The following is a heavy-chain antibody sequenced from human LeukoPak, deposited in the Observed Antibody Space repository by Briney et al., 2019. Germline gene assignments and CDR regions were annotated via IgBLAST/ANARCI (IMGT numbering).Heavy chain of an antibody. CDR3: ASVQDCGGDCYSVN. J-gene: IGHJ4*02. D-gene: IGHD2-21*02. CDR2: ISSSSSTI. CDR1: GFTFSSYA. Sequence: GGSLRLSCAASGFTFSSYAMSWVHQAPGKGLEWVSYISSSSSTIYYADSVKGRFTISRDNAKNSLYLQMNSLRAEDTAVYYCASVQDCGGDCYSVNWGQGTLVTVSS. V-gene: IGHV3-48*01.